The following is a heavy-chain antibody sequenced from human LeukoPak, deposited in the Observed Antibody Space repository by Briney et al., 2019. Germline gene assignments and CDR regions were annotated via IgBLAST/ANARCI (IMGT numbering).Heavy chain of an antibody. D-gene: IGHD2-2*01. CDR3: ARDHCVSSGCYEDYYYGMDV. Sequence: ASVKVSCKASGYTFTGYYMLWVRQAPGQGLEWMGWINPNSGGTNYAQKFQGRVTMTRDTSISTAYMELSRLRSDDTAVYFCARDHCVSSGCYEDYYYGMDVWGRGTTVTVSS. V-gene: IGHV1-2*02. CDR1: GYTFTGYY. CDR2: INPNSGGT. J-gene: IGHJ6*02.